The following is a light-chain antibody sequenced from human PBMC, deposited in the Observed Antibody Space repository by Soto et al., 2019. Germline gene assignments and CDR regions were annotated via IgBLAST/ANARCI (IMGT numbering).Light chain of an antibody. CDR2: DAS. J-gene: IGKJ4*01. V-gene: IGKV3-20*01. Sequence: EIVLTQSPGTLSLSPGERATLSCRASQRVSSSYVAWYRQKPGQAPRLLIYDASSRATGVPDRFSGSGSGTDFTLTISGLELEDFAVYYCQQYGRSLLTFGGGTKVQTK. CDR3: QQYGRSLLT. CDR1: QRVSSSY.